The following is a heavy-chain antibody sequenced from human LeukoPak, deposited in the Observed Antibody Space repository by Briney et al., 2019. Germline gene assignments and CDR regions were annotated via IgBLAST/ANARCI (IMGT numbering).Heavy chain of an antibody. CDR2: IDDSGGST. Sequence: GGSLRLSCSASGFTFSNYAMHWVRQAPGKGLEYVSAIDDSGGSTFYTDSLKGRFTISRDNSKNALYLQMSSLRAEDTAMYYCVKQSAGATGYFDYWGQGTLVTVSS. V-gene: IGHV3-64D*06. D-gene: IGHD1-26*01. J-gene: IGHJ4*02. CDR3: VKQSAGATGYFDY. CDR1: GFTFSNYA.